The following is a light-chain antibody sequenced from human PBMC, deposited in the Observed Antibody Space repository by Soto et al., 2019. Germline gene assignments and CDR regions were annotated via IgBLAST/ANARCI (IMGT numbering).Light chain of an antibody. J-gene: IGKJ3*01. V-gene: IGKV3-20*01. CDR2: GAS. Sequence: EIVLTQSPGTLSLSPGERATLSCRASQSVSSTYLAWYRQKPGQAPRLLIYGASNRATGIPDRFSGGGSGTDVTLTISRLEPEDFAVYYCQQYGSSPPFTFGPGTTVEIK. CDR1: QSVSSTY. CDR3: QQYGSSPPFT.